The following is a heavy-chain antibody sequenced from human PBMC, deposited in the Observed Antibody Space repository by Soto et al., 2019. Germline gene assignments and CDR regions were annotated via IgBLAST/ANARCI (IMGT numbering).Heavy chain of an antibody. CDR2: ISGSGGST. Sequence: EVQLLESGGGLVQPGGSLRLSCAASGFTFSSYAMSWVRQAPGKGLEWVSAISGSGGSTYYADSAKGRFTISRDNSKNPLYLQMNSLRAEDTAVYYCANHLGSSGYYYAFDYWGQGTLVTVSS. V-gene: IGHV3-23*01. J-gene: IGHJ4*02. D-gene: IGHD3-22*01. CDR1: GFTFSSYA. CDR3: ANHLGSSGYYYAFDY.